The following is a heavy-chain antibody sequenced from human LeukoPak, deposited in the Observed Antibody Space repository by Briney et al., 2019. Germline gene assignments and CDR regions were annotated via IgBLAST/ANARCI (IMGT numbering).Heavy chain of an antibody. V-gene: IGHV4-59*01. CDR1: GGSISNYY. J-gene: IGHJ3*02. D-gene: IGHD1-14*01. Sequence: SETLSLTCTVSGGSISNYYWSWIRQPPGKGLEWSGYICYSGSTSYNPSLKRRVTISVDTSKNQSSLELTSVTAADTAVYYCASDLTTASPPRAFDMWGQGTKVTVSS. CDR2: ICYSGST. CDR3: ASDLTTASPPRAFDM.